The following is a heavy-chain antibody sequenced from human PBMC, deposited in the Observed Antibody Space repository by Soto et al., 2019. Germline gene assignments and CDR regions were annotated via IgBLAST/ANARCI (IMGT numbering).Heavy chain of an antibody. V-gene: IGHV1-2*02. CDR3: ARIRFLEWFNWFDP. J-gene: IGHJ5*02. CDR1: GYTFTGYY. CDR2: INPNSGGT. Sequence: GASVKVSCKASGYTFTGYYMHWVRQAPGQGLEWMGWINPNSGGTNYAQKFQGRVTMTRDTSISTAYMELSRLRSDDTAVYYCARIRFLEWFNWFDPWGQGTLVTVSS. D-gene: IGHD3-3*01.